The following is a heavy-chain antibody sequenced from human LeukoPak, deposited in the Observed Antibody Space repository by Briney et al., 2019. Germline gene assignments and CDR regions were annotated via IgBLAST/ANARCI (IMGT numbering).Heavy chain of an antibody. CDR1: GGTXSSYA. Sequence: ASVKVSCKASGGTXSSYAISGVRQAPGQGLEWMGRMIPILGIANYAQKFQGRVTITADKSTSTAYMELSSLRSEDTAVYYCASGTFDIWGQGTMVTVSS. V-gene: IGHV1-69*04. CDR2: MIPILGIA. D-gene: IGHD1-1*01. J-gene: IGHJ3*02. CDR3: ASGTFDI.